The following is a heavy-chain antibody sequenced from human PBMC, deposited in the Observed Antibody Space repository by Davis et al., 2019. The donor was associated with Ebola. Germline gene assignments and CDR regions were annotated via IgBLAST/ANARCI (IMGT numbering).Heavy chain of an antibody. CDR1: GGSISSYY. V-gene: IGHV4-34*01. CDR2: INHSGST. CDR3: ARDYYYYYGMDV. J-gene: IGHJ6*02. Sequence: MPSETLSLTCTVSGGSISSYYWSWIRQPPGKGLEWIGEINHSGSTNYNPSLKSRVTISVDTSKNQFSLKLSSVTAADTAVYYCARDYYYYYGMDVWGQGTTVTVSS.